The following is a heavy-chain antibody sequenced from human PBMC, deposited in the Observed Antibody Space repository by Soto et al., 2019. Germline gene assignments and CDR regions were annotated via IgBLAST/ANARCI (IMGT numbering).Heavy chain of an antibody. CDR2: INHSGST. D-gene: IGHD3-22*01. Sequence: DTLSLTCAVYGGSFSGYYWSWIRQPPGKGLEWIGEINHSGSTNYKWSLKSRLTISVDTSKDQFSLKLISVTAADTAVYYCARKYDSSGYYYAWGQGTLVTVSS. CDR1: GGSFSGYY. J-gene: IGHJ5*02. CDR3: ARKYDSSGYYYA. V-gene: IGHV4-34*01.